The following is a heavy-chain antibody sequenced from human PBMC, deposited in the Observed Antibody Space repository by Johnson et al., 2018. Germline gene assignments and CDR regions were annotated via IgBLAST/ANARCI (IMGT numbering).Heavy chain of an antibody. D-gene: IGHD3-10*01. J-gene: IGHJ6*03. CDR3: AKGQSYYFGSGSYFRYYYYYMDV. CDR2: ISGSGGST. CDR1: GFTFSSYA. Sequence: VQLVQSGGGVVQPGRSLSLSCAASGFTFSSYAMNWVRQAPGKGLEWVSDISGSGGSTYYADSVKGRFTISRDNSKNTLYMQMNSRRAEDTAVYYCAKGQSYYFGSGSYFRYYYYYMDVWGKGTTVTVSS. V-gene: IGHV3-23*04.